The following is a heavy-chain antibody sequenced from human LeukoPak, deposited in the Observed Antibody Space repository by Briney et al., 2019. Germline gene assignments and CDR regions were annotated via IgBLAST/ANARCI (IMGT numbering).Heavy chain of an antibody. V-gene: IGHV4-4*07. CDR1: SGSISSFS. D-gene: IGHD3-22*01. CDR2: IYASGST. Sequence: PSETLSLTCTVSSGSISSFSWNWIRLPAGKGLEWIGRIYASGSTNYNPSLKSRVTMSVDTSENHFSLRMTSVTAADTAIYYCARDYYDSSGHYPFHYWGQGTLVTVSS. CDR3: ARDYYDSSGHYPFHY. J-gene: IGHJ4*02.